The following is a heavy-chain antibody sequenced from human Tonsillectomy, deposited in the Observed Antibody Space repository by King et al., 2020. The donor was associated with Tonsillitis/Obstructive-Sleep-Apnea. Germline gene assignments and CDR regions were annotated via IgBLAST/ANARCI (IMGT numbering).Heavy chain of an antibody. CDR3: ARSPTVGSHSYYYYYSMDV. CDR2: INHNGST. V-gene: IGHV4-34*01. Sequence: VQLQQWGAGLLKPSETLSLTCAVYGGSFSGYYWSWIRQPPGKGLEWIGEINHNGSTNYNPSLKSRLTMSVDTSKNQFSLKLSSVTAADTAVYYCARSPTVGSHSYYYYYSMDVWGKGTTVTVSS. J-gene: IGHJ6*03. D-gene: IGHD4-11*01. CDR1: GGSFSGYY.